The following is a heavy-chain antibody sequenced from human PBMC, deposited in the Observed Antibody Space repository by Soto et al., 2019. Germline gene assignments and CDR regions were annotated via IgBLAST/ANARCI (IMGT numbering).Heavy chain of an antibody. CDR1: GDSISRIDYY. V-gene: IGHV4-31*03. D-gene: IGHD3-22*01. CDR2: IYFRGNT. CDR3: AREGGSYDSGGYLIRGAFDI. J-gene: IGHJ3*02. Sequence: QVQLQESGPGLVKPSQTLSLTCSVSGDSISRIDYYWTWIRQHPEKGLEWFGNIYFRGNTYYSPSLESRLTISVDTSKNQFSLKLTSVTAADTAVYYCAREGGSYDSGGYLIRGAFDIWGQGTMVTVSS.